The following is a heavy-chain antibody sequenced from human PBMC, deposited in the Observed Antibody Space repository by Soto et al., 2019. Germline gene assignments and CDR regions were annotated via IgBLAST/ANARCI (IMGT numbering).Heavy chain of an antibody. Sequence: ASVKVSCKASGYTFTSYYMHWVRQAPGQGLEWMGIISPSGGSTSYAQKFQGRVTMTRDTSTSTVYMELSSLRSEDTAVYYCARDLGYSGYDEVYYYYYGMDVWGQGTTVTVSS. CDR3: ARDLGYSGYDEVYYYYYGMDV. D-gene: IGHD5-12*01. CDR2: ISPSGGST. V-gene: IGHV1-46*01. CDR1: GYTFTSYY. J-gene: IGHJ6*02.